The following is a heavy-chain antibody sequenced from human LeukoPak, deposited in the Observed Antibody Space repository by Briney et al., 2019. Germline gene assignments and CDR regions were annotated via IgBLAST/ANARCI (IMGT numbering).Heavy chain of an antibody. CDR1: GYTFTSYD. D-gene: IGHD6-13*01. V-gene: IGHV1-8*01. CDR2: MNPNSGNT. CDR3: ARGTKISSSWLLGY. Sequence: ASVKVSCKAPGYTFTSYDINWVRQATGQGLEWMGWMNPNSGNTGYTQKFQGRVTMTRNTSISTAYMELSSLRSEDTAVYYCARGTKISSSWLLGYWGQGTLVTVSS. J-gene: IGHJ4*02.